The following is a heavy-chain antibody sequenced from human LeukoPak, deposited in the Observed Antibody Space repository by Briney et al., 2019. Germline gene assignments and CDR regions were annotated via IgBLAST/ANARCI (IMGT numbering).Heavy chain of an antibody. J-gene: IGHJ4*02. CDR1: GFTFSNYG. V-gene: IGHV3-30*18. Sequence: GGSLRLSCAASGFTFSNYGMHWVRQAPGKGLEWVAVISYDGGNKYYADSVKGRFTISRDNSKNTLYLQMSSLRAEDTAVYYCAKDFCSSTNCCEAFDYWGQGTLVTVSS. CDR2: ISYDGGNK. CDR3: AKDFCSSTNCCEAFDY. D-gene: IGHD2-2*01.